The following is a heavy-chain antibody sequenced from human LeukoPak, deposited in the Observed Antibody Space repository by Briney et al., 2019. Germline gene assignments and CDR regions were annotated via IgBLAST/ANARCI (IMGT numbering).Heavy chain of an antibody. Sequence: PSETLSLTCAVYGGSFSGYYWSWIRQPPGKGLEWIGEINHSGSTNYNPSLKSRVTISVDTSKNQFSLKRSSVTAADTAVYYCARTGTRPGIAAAGFDYWGQGTLVTVSS. D-gene: IGHD6-13*01. V-gene: IGHV4-34*01. J-gene: IGHJ4*02. CDR3: ARTGTRPGIAAAGFDY. CDR2: INHSGST. CDR1: GGSFSGYY.